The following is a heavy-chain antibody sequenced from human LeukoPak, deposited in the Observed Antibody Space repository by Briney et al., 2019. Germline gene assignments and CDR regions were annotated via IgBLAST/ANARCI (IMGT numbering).Heavy chain of an antibody. CDR1: GGTFSSYA. V-gene: IGHV1-69*13. Sequence: ASVKVSCKASGGTFSSYAISWVRQAPGQGLEWMGGIIPIFGTANYAQKFQGRVTITADESTSTAYMELSSLRSEDTAVYYCARSDYCSGGSCYRFDYWGQGTLVTVSS. J-gene: IGHJ4*02. CDR3: ARSDYCSGGSCYRFDY. CDR2: IIPIFGTA. D-gene: IGHD2-15*01.